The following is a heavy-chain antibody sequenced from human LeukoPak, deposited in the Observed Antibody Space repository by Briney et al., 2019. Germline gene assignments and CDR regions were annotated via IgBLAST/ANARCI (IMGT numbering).Heavy chain of an antibody. CDR1: GYNFGIFG. D-gene: IGHD2-2*01. CDR3: ARVGVVVPSAWFDP. V-gene: IGHV1-18*01. Sequence: ASVKVSCKASGYNFGIFGISWVRQAPGQGLEWMGWISANNGNTKYGQSLQGRVTMTTDTSTSTAYMELRSLRSDDTAVYYCARVGVVVPSAWFDPWGQGTLVTVSS. CDR2: ISANNGNT. J-gene: IGHJ5*02.